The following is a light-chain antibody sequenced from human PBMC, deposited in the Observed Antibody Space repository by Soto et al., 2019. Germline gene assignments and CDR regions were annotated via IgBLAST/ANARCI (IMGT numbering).Light chain of an antibody. V-gene: IGKV1-5*03. CDR2: KAS. CDR1: QSISNW. Sequence: DIQMTQSPSTLSASVGDRVTITCRASQSISNWLAWYQQKPGKAPKLLIFKASTLESGVPSRFSGSGSGTEYTLIISSLQPDDFANYNCQQYDTYPRTFSQRTTVHI. J-gene: IGKJ1*01. CDR3: QQYDTYPRT.